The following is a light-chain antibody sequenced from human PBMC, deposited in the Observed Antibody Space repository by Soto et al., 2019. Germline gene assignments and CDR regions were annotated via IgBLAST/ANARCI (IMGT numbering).Light chain of an antibody. CDR3: QQRSNWPHT. V-gene: IGKV3-11*01. Sequence: EIVSTQSPATLSLSPGERATLSCRASQGVSSYLAWYQQKPGQAPRLLIYDASKRATGIPARFSGSGSGTDFTLTISSLEPEDSAVYYCQQRSNWPHTFGQGTKLEIK. CDR2: DAS. J-gene: IGKJ2*01. CDR1: QGVSSY.